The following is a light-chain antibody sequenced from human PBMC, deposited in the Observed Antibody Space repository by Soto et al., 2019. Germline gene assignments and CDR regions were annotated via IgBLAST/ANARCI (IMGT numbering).Light chain of an antibody. CDR3: QQYNDWPLT. Sequence: EIVLTQSPGTLSLSPGERATLSCRASQSVSNNYLAWYQQKPGQAPRLLIYGASNRATGIPDRFSGSGSETQYTLTISSLQSEDSAVYYCQQYNDWPLTFGGGTKVDIK. CDR1: QSVSNNY. J-gene: IGKJ4*01. V-gene: IGKV3-20*01. CDR2: GAS.